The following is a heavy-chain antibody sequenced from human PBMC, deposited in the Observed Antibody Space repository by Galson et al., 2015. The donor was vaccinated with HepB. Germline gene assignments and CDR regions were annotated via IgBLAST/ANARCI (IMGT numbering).Heavy chain of an antibody. V-gene: IGHV3-33*01. Sequence: SVRLSCAASGFTFSSYGMHWVRQAPGQGLEWVAVIYYDRNYQYYADYVTGRFTITTDNSTSTMYLQMNSLRAEDSAVYYCARAYDGDYARGGFDLWGQGTMVTVSS. D-gene: IGHD4-17*01. J-gene: IGHJ3*01. CDR1: GFTFSSYG. CDR2: IYYDRNYQ. CDR3: ARAYDGDYARGGFDL.